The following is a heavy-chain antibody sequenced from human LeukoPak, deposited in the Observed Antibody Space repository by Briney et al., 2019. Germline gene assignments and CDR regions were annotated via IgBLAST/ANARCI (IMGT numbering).Heavy chain of an antibody. CDR3: ARERAYDSSGYYSYYGMDV. CDR2: IVVGSGNT. Sequence: SVKVSCKASGFTFTSSAVQWVRQARGQRLEWIGWIVVGSGNTNYAQKFQERVTITRDMSTSTAYMELSSLRSEDTAVYYCARERAYDSSGYYSYYGMDVWGQGTTVTVSS. J-gene: IGHJ6*02. CDR1: GFTFTSSA. D-gene: IGHD3-22*01. V-gene: IGHV1-58*01.